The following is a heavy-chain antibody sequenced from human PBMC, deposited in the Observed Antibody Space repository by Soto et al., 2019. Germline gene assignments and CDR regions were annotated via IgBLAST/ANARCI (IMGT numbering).Heavy chain of an antibody. CDR1: GFTFSSYG. Sequence: GGSLRLSCAASGFTFSSYGMHWVRRAPGKGLEWVAVISYDGSNKYYADSVKGRFTISRDNSKNTLYLQMNSLRAEDTAVYYCAKELSSVVTNPYYFDYWGQGTLVTVSS. D-gene: IGHD2-15*01. V-gene: IGHV3-30*18. J-gene: IGHJ4*02. CDR3: AKELSSVVTNPYYFDY. CDR2: ISYDGSNK.